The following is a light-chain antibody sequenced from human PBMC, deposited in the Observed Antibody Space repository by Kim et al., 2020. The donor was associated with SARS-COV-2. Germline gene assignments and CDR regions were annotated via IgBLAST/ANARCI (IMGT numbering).Light chain of an antibody. Sequence: VSPGETASITCSGGSLGDEYVCWYQQKPGQSPVLVIYQDKKRPSGIPERFSGSNSGNTATLTISGTQAMDEADYYCQAWDSTSVVFGGGTKVTVL. V-gene: IGLV3-1*01. CDR1: SLGDEY. CDR2: QDK. CDR3: QAWDSTSVV. J-gene: IGLJ2*01.